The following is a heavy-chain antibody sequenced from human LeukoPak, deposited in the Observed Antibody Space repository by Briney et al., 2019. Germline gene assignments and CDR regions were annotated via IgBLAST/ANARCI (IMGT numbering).Heavy chain of an antibody. D-gene: IGHD2-2*01. J-gene: IGHJ4*02. V-gene: IGHV5-51*01. CDR1: GYSFTSYW. CDR3: ARHVSYCSSTSCYYFDY. CDR2: IYPGDSNT. Sequence: HGESLKISCKGSGYSFTSYWIGWVRQMPGKGLEWMGIIYPGDSNTRYSPSFQGQVTISADKSISTAYLQWSSLKASDTAMYYCARHVSYCSSTSCYYFDYWGQGTLVTVSS.